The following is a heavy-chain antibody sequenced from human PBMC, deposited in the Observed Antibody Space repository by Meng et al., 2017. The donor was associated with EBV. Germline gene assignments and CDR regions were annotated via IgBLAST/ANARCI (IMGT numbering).Heavy chain of an antibody. CDR1: GYAFTSYI. D-gene: IGHD3-10*01. J-gene: IGHJ4*02. CDR2: IKQDGSEK. V-gene: IGHV3-7*01. Sequence: VQRVQSGAEVKNPGASVKVSCKASGYAFTSYILHWVRQAPGKGLEWVANIKQDGSEKYYVDSVKGRFTISRDNAKNSLYLQMNSLRAEDTAVYYCARVTGWFGGYLDYWGQGTLVTVSS. CDR3: ARVTGWFGGYLDY.